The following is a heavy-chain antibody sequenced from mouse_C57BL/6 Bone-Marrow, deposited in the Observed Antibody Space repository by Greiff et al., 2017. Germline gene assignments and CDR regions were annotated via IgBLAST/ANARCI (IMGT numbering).Heavy chain of an antibody. Sequence: QVQLQQSGAELVMPGASVKLSCKASGYTFTSYWMHWVKQRPGQGLEWIGEIDPSDSYTNYNQKFKGKSTLTVDKSSSTAYMQLSSLTSEDSAVYYCVGWLLPFYAMDYWGQGTSVTVSS. CDR2: IDPSDSYT. CDR3: VGWLLPFYAMDY. J-gene: IGHJ4*01. V-gene: IGHV1-69*01. D-gene: IGHD2-3*01. CDR1: GYTFTSYW.